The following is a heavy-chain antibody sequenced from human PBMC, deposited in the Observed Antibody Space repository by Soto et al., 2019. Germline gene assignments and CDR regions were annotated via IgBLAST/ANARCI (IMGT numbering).Heavy chain of an antibody. CDR1: GFTFSSYG. CDR2: ISYDGSNK. Sequence: QVQLVESGGGVVQPGRSLRLSCAASGFTFSSYGMHWVRQAPGKGLEWVAVISYDGSNKYYADSVKGRFTISRDNSKNTLYLQMNSLGAEDTAVYYCAKDGYSSGWLYYFDYWGQGTLVTVSS. J-gene: IGHJ4*02. CDR3: AKDGYSSGWLYYFDY. D-gene: IGHD6-19*01. V-gene: IGHV3-30*18.